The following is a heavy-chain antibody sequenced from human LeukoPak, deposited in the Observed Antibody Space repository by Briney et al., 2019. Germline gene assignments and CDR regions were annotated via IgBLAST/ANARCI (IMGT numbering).Heavy chain of an antibody. J-gene: IGHJ4*02. CDR2: IKYTGST. CDR1: GGSLSFYY. CDR3: ARHLLDTSTSFDS. V-gene: IGHV4-34*01. Sequence: ASETLFLTCTVYGGSLSFYYWSWIRQPPGKGLEWIGEIKYTGSTNYNPSLKRRVTISLDTSKNQFSLNLNSVTAADTAVYYCARHLLDTSTSFDSWGQGTLVTVSS. D-gene: IGHD2-2*01.